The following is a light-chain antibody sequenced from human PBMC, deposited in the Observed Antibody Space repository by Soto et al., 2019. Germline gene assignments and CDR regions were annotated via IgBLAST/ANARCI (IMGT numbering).Light chain of an antibody. V-gene: IGLV1-40*01. Sequence: QSVLTQPPSVSGAPGQRVTLSCTGSSSNFGAGYEVHWYKQLPGAAPTLVIFNNLNRPSGVPERFSGSKSGTSASLVISGLQAEDEADYYCQSYDSSLRAYVFGSGTKVTVL. CDR3: QSYDSSLRAYV. CDR2: NNL. CDR1: SSNFGAGYE. J-gene: IGLJ1*01.